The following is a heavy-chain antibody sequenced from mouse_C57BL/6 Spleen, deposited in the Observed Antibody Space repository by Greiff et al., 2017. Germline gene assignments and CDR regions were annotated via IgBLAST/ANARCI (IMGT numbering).Heavy chain of an antibody. CDR1: GYTFTSYG. CDR2: IYPRSGNT. D-gene: IGHD2-3*01. J-gene: IGHJ2*01. CDR3: ARGGYDGQHERFFDY. V-gene: IGHV1-81*01. Sequence: QVQLKESGAELARPGASVKLSCKASGYTFTSYGISWVKQRTGQGLEWIGEIYPRSGNTYYNEKFKGKATLTADKSSSTAYMELRSLTSEDSAVYFCARGGYDGQHERFFDYWGQGTTLTVSS.